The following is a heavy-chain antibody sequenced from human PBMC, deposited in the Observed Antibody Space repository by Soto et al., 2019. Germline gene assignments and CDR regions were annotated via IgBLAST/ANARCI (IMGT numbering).Heavy chain of an antibody. V-gene: IGHV3-30*03. D-gene: IGHD3-22*01. CDR3: ARGSPMIVVEPTGAFDI. CDR2: ISYDGSNK. CDR1: GFTFSSYG. Sequence: GGSLRLSCAAYGFTFSSYGMHWVRQAPGKGLEWVAVISYDGSNKYYADSVKGRFTISRDNSKNTLYLQMNSLRAEDTAVYYCARGSPMIVVEPTGAFDIWGQGTMVTVSS. J-gene: IGHJ3*02.